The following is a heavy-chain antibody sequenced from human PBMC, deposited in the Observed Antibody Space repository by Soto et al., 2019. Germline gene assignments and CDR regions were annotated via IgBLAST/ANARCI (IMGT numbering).Heavy chain of an antibody. CDR1: GFTFSSYW. J-gene: IGHJ4*02. V-gene: IGHV3-7*01. D-gene: IGHD3-22*01. CDR3: ARVDPPDYYDSSGYYYDFDY. Sequence: GGSLRLSCAASGFTFSSYWMSWVRQAPGKGLEWVANIKQDGSEKYYVDSVKGRFTISRDNAKNSLYLQMNSLRAEDTAVYCCARVDPPDYYDSSGYYYDFDYWGQGTLVTVSS. CDR2: IKQDGSEK.